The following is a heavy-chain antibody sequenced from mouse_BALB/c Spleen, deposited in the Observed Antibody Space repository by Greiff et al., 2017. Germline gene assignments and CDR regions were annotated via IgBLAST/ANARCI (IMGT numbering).Heavy chain of an antibody. CDR1: GYTFTDYA. D-gene: IGHD2-3*01. Sequence: VKLMESGAELVRPGVSVKISCKGSGYTFTDYAMHWVKQSHAKSLEWIGVISTYYGDASYNQKFKGKATMTVDKSSSTAYMELARLTSEDSAIYYCARGDGYYKMGYWGQGTTLTVSS. CDR2: ISTYYGDA. V-gene: IGHV1S137*01. CDR3: ARGDGYYKMGY. J-gene: IGHJ2*01.